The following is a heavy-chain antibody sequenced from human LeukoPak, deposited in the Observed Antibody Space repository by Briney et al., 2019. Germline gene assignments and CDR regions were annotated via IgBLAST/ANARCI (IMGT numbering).Heavy chain of an antibody. CDR1: GYTFTSYV. CDR3: ARDQGHLDSSGAMDV. CDR2: ISAYNGNT. D-gene: IGHD6-19*01. Sequence: AAVKVSCKASGYTFTSYVISWVRQAPGQGLEWMGWISAYNGNTNYAQKLQGRVTMTTDTSTSTAYMELRSLRSDDTAVYYCARDQGHLDSSGAMDVWGKGTTVTVSS. J-gene: IGHJ6*04. V-gene: IGHV1-18*01.